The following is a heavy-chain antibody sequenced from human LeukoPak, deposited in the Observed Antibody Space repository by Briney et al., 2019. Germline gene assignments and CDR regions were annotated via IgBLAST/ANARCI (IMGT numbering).Heavy chain of an antibody. D-gene: IGHD1-26*01. Sequence: PGGSLRLSCAASGFTFSSYAMSWVRQAPGKGLEWVSTVNADGGNTYYADPVKGRFTISRDNSKSTLILQMNSLRVEDTALYYCTKRVKYGGTWDHFADWGQGTLVTVSS. J-gene: IGHJ4*02. CDR3: TKRVKYGGTWDHFAD. CDR1: GFTFSSYA. CDR2: VNADGGNT. V-gene: IGHV3-23*01.